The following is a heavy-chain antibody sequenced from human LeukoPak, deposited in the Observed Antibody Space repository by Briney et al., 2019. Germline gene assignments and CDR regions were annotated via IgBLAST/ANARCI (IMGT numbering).Heavy chain of an antibody. V-gene: IGHV5-51*01. CDR1: GYSFTSYW. J-gene: IGHJ3*02. CDR2: IYPGDSET. D-gene: IGHD1-26*01. Sequence: GESLKISCKGSGYSFTSYWIGWVRQMPGKGLEWMGIIYPGDSETRYSPSFQGEVTISADKSISTAYLQWSSLKASDTAMYYCAGAIVGAATAFDIWGQGTMVTVSS. CDR3: AGAIVGAATAFDI.